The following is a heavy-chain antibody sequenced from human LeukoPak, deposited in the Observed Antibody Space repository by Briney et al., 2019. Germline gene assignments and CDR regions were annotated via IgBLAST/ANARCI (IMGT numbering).Heavy chain of an antibody. CDR3: ARTYYYGSGPAGWFDP. V-gene: IGHV4-39*01. D-gene: IGHD3-10*01. CDR1: GGSISSSSYY. J-gene: IGHJ5*02. Sequence: SETLSLTCTVSGGSISSSSYYWGWIRQPPGKGLEWIGSIYYSGSTYYNPSLKSRVTISVDTSKSQLSLKLSSVTAADTAAYYCARTYYYGSGPAGWFDPWGQGTQVTVSS. CDR2: IYYSGST.